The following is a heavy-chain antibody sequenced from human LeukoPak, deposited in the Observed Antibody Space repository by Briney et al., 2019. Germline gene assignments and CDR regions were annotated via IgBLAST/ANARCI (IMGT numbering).Heavy chain of an antibody. J-gene: IGHJ3*02. CDR2: IIPIFGIA. D-gene: IGHD2-2*03. CDR1: GGTFSSYA. CDR3: ARSGYCSSTSCLDAFDI. V-gene: IGHV1-69*04. Sequence: SVKVSCKASGGTFSSYAISWVRQAPGQGLEWIGRIIPIFGIANYAQKFQGRVTITADKSTSTAYMELSSLRSEDTAVYYCARSGYCSSTSCLDAFDIWGQGTMVTVSS.